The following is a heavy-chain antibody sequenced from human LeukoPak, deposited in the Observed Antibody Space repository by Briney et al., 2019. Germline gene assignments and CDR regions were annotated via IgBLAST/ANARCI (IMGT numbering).Heavy chain of an antibody. Sequence: SETLSLTCTVSGGSISSSSYYWGWIRQPPGKGLEWIGNIYYSGSTNYNPSLKSRVTISVDTSKNQFSLKLSSVTAADTAVYYCSRGQSYYFGYYMDVWGNGTAVTVPS. V-gene: IGHV4-39*07. D-gene: IGHD3-10*01. CDR1: GGSISSSSYY. CDR2: IYYSGST. CDR3: SRGQSYYFGYYMDV. J-gene: IGHJ6*03.